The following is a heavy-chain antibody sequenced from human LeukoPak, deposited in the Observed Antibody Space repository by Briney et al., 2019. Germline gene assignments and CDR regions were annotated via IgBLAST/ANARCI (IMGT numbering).Heavy chain of an antibody. Sequence: SETLSLTCAVYGGSFSSYYWSWIRQPPGKGLEWIGYIYYSGTTKYNPSLTSRVTISIDTSKNQFSLKLSSVTAADTAVYYCATSVGTTGTTWGQGTLVIVSS. CDR2: IYYSGTT. J-gene: IGHJ4*02. V-gene: IGHV4-59*08. CDR3: ATSVGTTGTT. CDR1: GGSFSSYY. D-gene: IGHD1-1*01.